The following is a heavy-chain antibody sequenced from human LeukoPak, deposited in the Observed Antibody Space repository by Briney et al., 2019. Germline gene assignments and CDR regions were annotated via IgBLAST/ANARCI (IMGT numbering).Heavy chain of an antibody. Sequence: ASVKVSCKASGGTFSSYAISWVRQAPGQGLEWMGWISAYNGNTNYAQKLQGRVTMTTDTSTSTAYMELRSLRSDDTAVYYCARVNCGGDCLHGAFDIWGQGTMVTVSS. D-gene: IGHD2-21*02. CDR2: ISAYNGNT. J-gene: IGHJ3*02. CDR3: ARVNCGGDCLHGAFDI. CDR1: GGTFSSYA. V-gene: IGHV1-18*01.